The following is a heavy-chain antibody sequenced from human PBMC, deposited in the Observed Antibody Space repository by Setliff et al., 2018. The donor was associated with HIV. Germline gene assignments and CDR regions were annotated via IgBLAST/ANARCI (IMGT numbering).Heavy chain of an antibody. CDR1: GGSISGYH. D-gene: IGHD6-13*01. Sequence: SETLSLTCTVSGGSISGYHWNWLRQTPGKGLEWIGYIYTSRGTNYNHSLRTRVIISVDTSNQFSLKLSSVTAADAAVYYCARTPSYRSSWEYYFDYWGQGILVTVSS. CDR3: ARTPSYRSSWEYYFDY. CDR2: IYTSRGT. J-gene: IGHJ4*02. V-gene: IGHV4-4*09.